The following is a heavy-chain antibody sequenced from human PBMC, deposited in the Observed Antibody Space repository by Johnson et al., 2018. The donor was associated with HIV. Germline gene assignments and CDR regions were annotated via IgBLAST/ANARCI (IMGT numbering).Heavy chain of an antibody. V-gene: IGHV3-30*18. CDR2: ISYDGSVK. Sequence: QVQLVESGGGVVQPGRSLRLSCAASGFTFSSYGMHWVRQAPGKGLEWVAVISYDGSVKYYTDSVKGRFTTSRDNSKNTVYLQMNSLRAEDTAVYYCAKSWHSGSLYDAFHIWGQGTMVTVSS. J-gene: IGHJ3*02. D-gene: IGHD1-26*01. CDR1: GFTFSSYG. CDR3: AKSWHSGSLYDAFHI.